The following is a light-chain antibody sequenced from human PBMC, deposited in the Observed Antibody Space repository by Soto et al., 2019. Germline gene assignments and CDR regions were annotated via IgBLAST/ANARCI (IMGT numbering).Light chain of an antibody. CDR1: SSNIGSNT. Sequence: QPVLTQPPSASGTPGQRVTISCSGSSSNIGSNTVNWYQQLPGTAPKLLIYNNNQRPSGVPDRFSGSKSGTSASLAISGLQSEDEADYYCAAWDDSLNVMFGGGTKLTVL. CDR3: AAWDDSLNVM. J-gene: IGLJ3*02. CDR2: NNN. V-gene: IGLV1-44*01.